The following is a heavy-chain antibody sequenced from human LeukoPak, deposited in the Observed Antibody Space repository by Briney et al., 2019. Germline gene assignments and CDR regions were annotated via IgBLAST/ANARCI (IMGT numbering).Heavy chain of an antibody. J-gene: IGHJ4*02. CDR3: VRDHNYAFDY. CDR2: IKQDGSEK. V-gene: IGHV3-7*01. CDR1: GFTFSSYW. Sequence: AGGSLRLSCAASGFTFSSYWMSWVRQGPGKGLEWVATIKQDGSEKYYVDSVKGRFTISSDNAKNSLYLQMNSLRAEDTAVYFCVRDHNYAFDYWGQGTLVTVSS. D-gene: IGHD5-18*01.